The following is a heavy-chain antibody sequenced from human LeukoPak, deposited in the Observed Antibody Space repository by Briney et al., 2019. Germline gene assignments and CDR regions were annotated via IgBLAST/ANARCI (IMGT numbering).Heavy chain of an antibody. J-gene: IGHJ5*02. V-gene: IGHV1-8*01. CDR3: ARAGGVTLRRYFDWLSHSGSYHFPNH. CDR2: MNPNSGNT. Sequence: ASVKVSCKASGYTFTSYDINWVRQATGQGLEWMGWMNPNSGNTGYAQKFQGRVTMTRNTPISTAYMELSSLRSEDTAVYYCARAGGVTLRRYFDWLSHSGSYHFPNHWGQGTLVTVSS. CDR1: GYTFTSYD. D-gene: IGHD3-9*01.